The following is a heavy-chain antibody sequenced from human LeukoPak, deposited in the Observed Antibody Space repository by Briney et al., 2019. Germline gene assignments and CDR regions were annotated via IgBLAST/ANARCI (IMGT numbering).Heavy chain of an antibody. CDR1: GGSISSSNW. CDR2: INHSGST. Sequence: SETLSLTCAVSGGSISSSNWWSWVRQPPGKGLEWIGEINHSGSTNYNPSLKSRVTISVDTSKNQFSLKLSSVTAADTAVYYCARGGSGSYYNDYWGQGTLVTVSS. D-gene: IGHD3-10*01. V-gene: IGHV4-4*02. J-gene: IGHJ4*02. CDR3: ARGGSGSYYNDY.